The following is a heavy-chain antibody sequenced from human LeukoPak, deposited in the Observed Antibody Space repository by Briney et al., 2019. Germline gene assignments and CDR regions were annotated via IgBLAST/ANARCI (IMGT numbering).Heavy chain of an antibody. CDR3: ARGSGVSSDY. D-gene: IGHD3-10*01. J-gene: IGHJ4*02. V-gene: IGHV4-59*01. Sequence: SETLSLTCTVSGGSLSRYYWSWIRQPPGKGLEWIGYIYYSGSTNYNPSLKSRVTISVDTSKNQFSLKLSSVTAADTAVYYCARGSGVSSDYWGQGTLVTVSS. CDR1: GGSLSRYY. CDR2: IYYSGST.